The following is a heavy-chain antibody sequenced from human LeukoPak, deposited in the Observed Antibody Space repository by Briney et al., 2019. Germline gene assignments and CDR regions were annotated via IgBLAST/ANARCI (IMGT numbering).Heavy chain of an antibody. J-gene: IGHJ4*02. CDR3: VRGHLWLEN. V-gene: IGHV3-7*03. CDR1: GLTLSNFW. D-gene: IGHD3-3*02. Sequence: PGGSLRLSCVASGLTLSNFWMTWVRQAPGKGLEWVATINQDGGEKYYVDSVKGRFIISRDNAKNSVYVQMDSLRVEETAVYSCVRGHLWLENWGQGTLVTVSS. CDR2: INQDGGEK.